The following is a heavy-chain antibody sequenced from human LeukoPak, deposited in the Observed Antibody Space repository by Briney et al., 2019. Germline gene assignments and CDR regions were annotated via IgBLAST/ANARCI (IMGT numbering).Heavy chain of an antibody. CDR3: ASRVIAAAGTDY. J-gene: IGHJ4*02. Sequence: GGSLRLSCAASGFTFSSYGMHWVRQAPGKGLEWVAVIWYDGSNKYYADSVKGRFTISRDNAKNSLYLQMNSLRAEDTAVYYCASRVIAAAGTDYWGQGTLVTVSS. V-gene: IGHV3-33*03. CDR2: IWYDGSNK. CDR1: GFTFSSYG. D-gene: IGHD6-13*01.